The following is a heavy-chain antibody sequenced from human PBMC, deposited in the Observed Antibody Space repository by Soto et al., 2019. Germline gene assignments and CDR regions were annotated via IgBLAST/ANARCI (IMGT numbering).Heavy chain of an antibody. D-gene: IGHD5-18*01. CDR2: ISYDGSNK. CDR3: ARGRNRYSYGYYFDY. CDR1: GFTFSSYA. J-gene: IGHJ4*02. Sequence: GGSLRLSCAASGFTFSSYAMHWVRQAPGKGLEWVAVISYDGSNKYYADSVKGRFTISRDNSKNTLYLQMNSLRAEDTAVYYCARGRNRYSYGYYFDYWGQGTLVTVSS. V-gene: IGHV3-30-3*01.